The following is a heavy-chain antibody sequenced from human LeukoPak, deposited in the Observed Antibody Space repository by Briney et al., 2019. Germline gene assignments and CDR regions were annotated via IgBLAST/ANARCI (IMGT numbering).Heavy chain of an antibody. Sequence: SVKVSCKSTGGIFSSYAISWVRQAPGQGLEWMGGIIPIFGTANYAQKFQGRVTITADESTSTAYMELSSLRSEDTAVYYCARDQGGMAVAVVWFDAWGQGTLVTVSS. D-gene: IGHD6-19*01. CDR2: IIPIFGTA. J-gene: IGHJ5*02. CDR1: GGIFSSYA. CDR3: ARDQGGMAVAVVWFDA. V-gene: IGHV1-69*13.